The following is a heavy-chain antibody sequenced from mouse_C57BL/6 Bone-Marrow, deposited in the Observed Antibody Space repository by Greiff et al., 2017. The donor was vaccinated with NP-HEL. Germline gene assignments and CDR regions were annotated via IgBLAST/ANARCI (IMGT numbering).Heavy chain of an antibody. J-gene: IGHJ4*01. V-gene: IGHV1-63*01. D-gene: IGHD2-1*01. CDR1: GYTFTNYW. Sequence: QVQLQQSGAELVRPGTSVKMSCKASGYTFTNYWIGWAKQRPGHGLEWLGDIYPGGGYTNYNEKFKGKATQTADKSSSTAYMQCSSLTSEDSAIYDCARASGYGNHDDAMDYWGQGTSVTVSS. CDR2: IYPGGGYT. CDR3: ARASGYGNHDDAMDY.